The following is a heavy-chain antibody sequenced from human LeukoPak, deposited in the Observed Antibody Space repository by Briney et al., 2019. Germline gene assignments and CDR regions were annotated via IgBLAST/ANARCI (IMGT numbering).Heavy chain of an antibody. CDR1: GFTFSSYW. V-gene: IGHV3-7*02. J-gene: IGHJ3*02. CDR3: ASVVGGYYPPVEGFDI. CDR2: IKQDGSEK. Sequence: PGGSLRLSCAASGFTFSSYWMSWVRQAPGKGLEWVANIKQDGSEKYYVDSVKGRFTISRDNAKNSLYLQMNSLRAEDTAVYFCASVVGGYYPPVEGFDIWGQGTMVTVSS. D-gene: IGHD3-3*01.